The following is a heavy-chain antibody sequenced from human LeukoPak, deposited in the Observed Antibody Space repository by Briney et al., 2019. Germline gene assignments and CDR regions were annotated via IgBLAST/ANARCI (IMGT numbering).Heavy chain of an antibody. D-gene: IGHD5-18*01. Sequence: NPGGSLRLSCAASGFIFRSYAMNWVRQAPGKGLQWVSALSGNGVKTYYVHAVEGRFTISRDNSKNTLYLQMSSLRAEDTAVYYCGKDDGSYGLDHWGQGSLVSVSS. CDR1: GFIFRSYA. CDR3: GKDDGSYGLDH. V-gene: IGHV3-23*01. CDR2: LSGNGVKT. J-gene: IGHJ5*02.